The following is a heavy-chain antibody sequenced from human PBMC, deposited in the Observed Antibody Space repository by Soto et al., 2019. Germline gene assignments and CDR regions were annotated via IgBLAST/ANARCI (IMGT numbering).Heavy chain of an antibody. CDR1: GFTFSSYG. CDR2: IWYDGSNK. D-gene: IGHD3-3*01. V-gene: IGHV3-33*01. Sequence: QVQLVESGGGVVQPGRSLRLSCAASGFTFSSYGMHWVRQAPGKGLEWVAVIWYDGSNKYYADSVKGRFTISRDNSKNTLYLQMNSLRAEDTAVYYCARSRALFGVGQRAFDYWGQGTLVTVSS. CDR3: ARSRALFGVGQRAFDY. J-gene: IGHJ4*02.